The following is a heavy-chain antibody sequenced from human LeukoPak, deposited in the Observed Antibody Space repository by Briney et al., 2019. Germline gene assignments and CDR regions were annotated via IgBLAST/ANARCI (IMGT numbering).Heavy chain of an antibody. CDR3: AKAPSLTAVRGYYYYYMDV. CDR2: ISSSGSTI. CDR1: GFTFSSYE. D-gene: IGHD1-14*01. J-gene: IGHJ6*03. V-gene: IGHV3-48*03. Sequence: GGSLRLSCAASGFTFSSYEMNWVRQAPGKGLEWVSYISSSGSTIYYADSVKGRFTISRDNAKNSLYLQMNSLRAEDTAVYYCAKAPSLTAVRGYYYYYMDVWGKGTTVTVSS.